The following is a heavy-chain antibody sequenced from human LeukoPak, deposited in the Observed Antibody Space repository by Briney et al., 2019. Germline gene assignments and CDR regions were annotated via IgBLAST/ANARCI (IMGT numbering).Heavy chain of an antibody. J-gene: IGHJ4*02. Sequence: RAGGSLRLSCAASGFTFSNYGMTWVRQAPGKGLEWVSGISAYGDSTNYADSVKGRFTISRDNSKNTLYLEVNSLRAEDTALYYCAKSGYSGGEWEYWGQGTLVTVSS. CDR1: GFTFSNYG. CDR2: ISAYGDST. D-gene: IGHD6-19*01. V-gene: IGHV3-23*01. CDR3: AKSGYSGGEWEY.